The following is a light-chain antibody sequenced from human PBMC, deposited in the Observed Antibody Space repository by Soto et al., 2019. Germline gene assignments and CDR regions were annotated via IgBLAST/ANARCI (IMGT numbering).Light chain of an antibody. J-gene: IGKJ4*01. CDR1: QKISSY. CDR2: DAS. CDR3: QLRSNWPPLT. V-gene: IGKV3-11*01. Sequence: EIVLTQSPGTLSLSPGERATLSCRASQKISSYLAWYQQKPDQAPRLLIYDASNRATGIPARFSGSRSGTEFTLTISSLEPEDFAVYYCQLRSNWPPLTFGGGTKVEIK.